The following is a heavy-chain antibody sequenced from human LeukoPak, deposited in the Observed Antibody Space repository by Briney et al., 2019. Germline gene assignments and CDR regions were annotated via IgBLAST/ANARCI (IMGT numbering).Heavy chain of an antibody. CDR3: ARSMLYTPYTRWENYYGMDV. Sequence: SETLSLTCSVSGGSISGYHWSWLRQPPGKGLEWIGYIYYSGSTNYNPSLKSRVTISVDTSKNQFSLKLSSVTAADTAVYYCARSMLYTPYTRWENYYGMDVWGQGTTVTVSS. CDR2: IYYSGST. D-gene: IGHD2-8*01. J-gene: IGHJ6*02. CDR1: GGSISGYH. V-gene: IGHV4-59*01.